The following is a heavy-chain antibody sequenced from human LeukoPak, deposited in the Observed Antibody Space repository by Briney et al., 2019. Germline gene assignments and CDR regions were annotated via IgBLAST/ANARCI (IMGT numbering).Heavy chain of an antibody. Sequence: PSETLPLTCAVYGGSFSGYYWSWIRQPPGKGLEWIGYIYYSGSTNYNPSLKSRVTISVDTSKNQFSLKLSSVTAADTAVYYCARIDLGTYWYFDLWGRGTLVTVS. CDR1: GGSFSGYY. CDR2: IYYSGST. D-gene: IGHD7-27*01. V-gene: IGHV4-59*01. J-gene: IGHJ2*01. CDR3: ARIDLGTYWYFDL.